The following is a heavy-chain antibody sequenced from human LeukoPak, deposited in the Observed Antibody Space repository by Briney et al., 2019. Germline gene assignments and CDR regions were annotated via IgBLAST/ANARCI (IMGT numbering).Heavy chain of an antibody. V-gene: IGHV3-74*01. CDR2: IKTDGSRT. J-gene: IGHJ3*02. CDR1: GFTFSNYG. D-gene: IGHD2-2*01. CDR3: ARDLSCSSTSCYDAFDI. Sequence: GGSLRLSCAASGFTFSNYGMHWVRQAPGKGLEWVSRIKTDGSRTNYADSVKGRFTISRDNAKNSLYLQMNSLRAEDTAVYYCARDLSCSSTSCYDAFDIWGQGTMVTVSS.